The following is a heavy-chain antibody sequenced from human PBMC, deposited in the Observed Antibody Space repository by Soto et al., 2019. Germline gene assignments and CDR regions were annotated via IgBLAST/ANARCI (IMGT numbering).Heavy chain of an antibody. Sequence: SETLSLTCTVSGGSISSGGYDWSWIRQHPGKGLEWIGYIYYSGSTYYNPSLKSRVTISVDTSKNQFSLKLSSVTAADTAVYYCARDEQMVRGVNWFDPWGQGTLVTVSS. CDR2: IYYSGST. J-gene: IGHJ5*02. D-gene: IGHD3-10*01. CDR1: GGSISSGGYD. V-gene: IGHV4-31*03. CDR3: ARDEQMVRGVNWFDP.